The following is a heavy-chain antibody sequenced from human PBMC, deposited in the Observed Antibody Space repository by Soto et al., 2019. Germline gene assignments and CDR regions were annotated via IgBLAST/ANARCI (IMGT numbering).Heavy chain of an antibody. Sequence: ASVKVSCKASGYTFTGYYMHWVRQAPGQGLEWMGWINPNSGGTNYAQKFQGWVTMTRDTSISTAYMELSRLRSDDTAVYYCARDEPYYYYGMDVWGQGTTVTVSS. J-gene: IGHJ6*02. CDR1: GYTFTGYY. CDR3: ARDEPYYYYGMDV. V-gene: IGHV1-2*04. CDR2: INPNSGGT.